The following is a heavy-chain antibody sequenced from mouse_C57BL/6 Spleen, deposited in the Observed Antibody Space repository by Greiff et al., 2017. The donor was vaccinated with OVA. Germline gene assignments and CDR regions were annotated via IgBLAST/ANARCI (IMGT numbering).Heavy chain of an antibody. Sequence: QVQLQQSGAELVRPGASVTLSCKASGYTFTDYEMHWVKQTPVHGLEWIGAIDPETGGTAYNQKFKGKAILTADKSSSTAYMELRSLTSEDSAVYYCTTYYSNYFFDYWGQGTTLTVSS. CDR1: GYTFTDYE. V-gene: IGHV1-15*01. CDR3: TTYYSNYFFDY. CDR2: IDPETGGT. J-gene: IGHJ2*01. D-gene: IGHD2-5*01.